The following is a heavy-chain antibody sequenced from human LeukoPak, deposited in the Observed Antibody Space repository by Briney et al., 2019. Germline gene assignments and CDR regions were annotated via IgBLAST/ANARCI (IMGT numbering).Heavy chain of an antibody. D-gene: IGHD3-22*01. CDR1: GFFFGDFG. CDR2: ISPGSDFT. CDR3: ARGDSAPYFLPSRPPY. Sequence: GGSLRLSCAASGFFFGDFGMNWVRQSPGKGLEWVSSISPGSDFTYYADSMKGRFTISRDNAKSSLYLQMNSLRADDTAVYYCARGDSAPYFLPSRPPYWGQGILVTVSS. J-gene: IGHJ4*02. V-gene: IGHV3-21*06.